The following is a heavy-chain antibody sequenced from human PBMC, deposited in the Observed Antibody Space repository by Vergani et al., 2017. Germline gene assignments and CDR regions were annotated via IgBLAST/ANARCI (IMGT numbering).Heavy chain of an antibody. D-gene: IGHD3-3*01. V-gene: IGHV1-3*01. Sequence: QVQLVQSGAEVKKPGASVKVSCKASGYTFTSYAMHWVRQAPGQRLEWMGWINAGNGNTKYSQKFQGRVTITRDTSASTAYMELSSLRSEDTAVYYCARVGDFWSGCFVDYWGQGTLVTVSS. CDR1: GYTFTSYA. CDR3: ARVGDFWSGCFVDY. J-gene: IGHJ4*02. CDR2: INAGNGNT.